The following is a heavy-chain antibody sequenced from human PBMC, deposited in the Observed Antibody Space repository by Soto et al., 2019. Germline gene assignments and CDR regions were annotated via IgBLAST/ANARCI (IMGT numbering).Heavy chain of an antibody. Sequence: PGGSLRLSCAASGFNFSSYAMTWVRQAPGKGLEYVSTLSGSGVNAYYADSVKGRFTISRDNSKNTLYLQMNSLRVEDTAIYYCANTLQVYWGQGTQVTVSS. V-gene: IGHV3-23*01. CDR3: ANTLQVY. D-gene: IGHD4-4*01. CDR2: LSGSGVNA. CDR1: GFNFSSYA. J-gene: IGHJ4*02.